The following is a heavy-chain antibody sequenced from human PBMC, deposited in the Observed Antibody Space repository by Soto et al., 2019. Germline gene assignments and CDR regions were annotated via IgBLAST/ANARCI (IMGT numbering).Heavy chain of an antibody. CDR1: GFTFSSYA. V-gene: IGHV3-23*01. Sequence: GGSLRLSCAASGFTFSSYAMSWVRQAPGKGLEWVSAISGSGGSTYYADSVKGRFTISKDNSKNKLKQQMNSLRAEDTAVYYCAKVISSSWSSTGYYYGMDVWGQGTTVTVSS. J-gene: IGHJ6*02. CDR3: AKVISSSWSSTGYYYGMDV. CDR2: ISGSGGST. D-gene: IGHD6-13*01.